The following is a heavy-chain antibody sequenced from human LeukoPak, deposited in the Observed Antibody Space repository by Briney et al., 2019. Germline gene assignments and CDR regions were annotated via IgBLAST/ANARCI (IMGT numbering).Heavy chain of an antibody. CDR3: ASAVAGTGRGGFPPSNFDY. CDR2: IYPGDSDT. J-gene: IGHJ4*02. V-gene: IGHV5-51*01. CDR1: GYSFTSYW. D-gene: IGHD6-19*01. Sequence: KLGESLKISCKGSGYSFTSYWIGWVRQMPGKGLEWMGIIYPGDSDTRYSPSFQGQVTISADKSISTAYLQWSSLKASDTAMYYCASAVAGTGRGGFPPSNFDYWGQGTLVTVSS.